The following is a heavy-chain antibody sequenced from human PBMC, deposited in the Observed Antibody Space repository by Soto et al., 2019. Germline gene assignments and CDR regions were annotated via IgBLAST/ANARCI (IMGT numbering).Heavy chain of an antibody. V-gene: IGHV3-72*01. CDR3: AREIRRDYYYYYTLDV. Sequence: QPGGSLRLSCLASGLTFTDHYMDWVRQAPGTGLEWIARTKNKPNNYTTTYAASVKGRFTISRDDSESSLYLQMNNLKTEDTAVYYCAREIRRDYYYYYTLDVWGQGTTVTVSS. J-gene: IGHJ6*02. CDR1: GLTFTDHY. CDR2: TKNKPNNYTT.